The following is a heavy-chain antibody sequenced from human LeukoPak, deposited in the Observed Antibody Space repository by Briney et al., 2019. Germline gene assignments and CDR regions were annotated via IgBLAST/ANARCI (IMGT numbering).Heavy chain of an antibody. CDR2: ISSSSSYI. Sequence: PGGSLRLSCAASGFTFSSYGMNWVRQAPGKGLEWVSSISSSSSYIYYADSVKGRFTISRDNAKNSLYLQMNSLRAEDTAVYYCARGRIVVVPAAILGTYYFDYWGQGTLVTVSS. CDR1: GFTFSSYG. V-gene: IGHV3-21*01. CDR3: ARGRIVVVPAAILGTYYFDY. J-gene: IGHJ4*02. D-gene: IGHD2-2*01.